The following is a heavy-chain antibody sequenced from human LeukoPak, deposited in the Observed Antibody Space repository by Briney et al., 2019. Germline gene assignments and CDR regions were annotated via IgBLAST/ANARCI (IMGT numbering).Heavy chain of an antibody. J-gene: IGHJ5*02. CDR1: GFTFDDYA. V-gene: IGHV3-9*01. D-gene: IGHD6-13*01. CDR2: ISWNSGSI. CDR3: AKDRGRNSAALRVPWFDP. Sequence: GGSLRLSCAASGFTFDDYAMHWVRQAPGKGLEWVSGISWNSGSIGYADSVKGRFTISRDNAKNSLYLQMNSLRAEDTALYYCAKDRGRNSAALRVPWFDPWGQGTLVTVSS.